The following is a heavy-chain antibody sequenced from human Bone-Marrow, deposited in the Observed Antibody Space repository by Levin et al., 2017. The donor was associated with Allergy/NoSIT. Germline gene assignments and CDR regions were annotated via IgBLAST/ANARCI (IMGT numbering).Heavy chain of an antibody. CDR1: GFSFRNYG. J-gene: IGHJ2*01. Sequence: GESLKISCVASGFSFRNYGMNWVRLAPGKGLEWVSAINGDGSATYYAESVKGRFTISRDNSKNTLHLQINSLRPEDTATYFCARASLERRVWWFFDLWGRGTLVTVSS. CDR3: ARASLERRVWWFFDL. V-gene: IGHV3-23*01. D-gene: IGHD1-1*01. CDR2: INGDGSAT.